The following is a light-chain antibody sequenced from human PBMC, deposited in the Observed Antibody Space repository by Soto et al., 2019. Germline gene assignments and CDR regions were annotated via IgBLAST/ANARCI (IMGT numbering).Light chain of an antibody. V-gene: IGKV3-15*01. J-gene: IGKJ1*01. Sequence: EIVMPQSPATLSVSPGERATLALRASQSVSRKLAWYQQKPGQAPRLLIYGASTRATGIPARFSGSGSGKEFTLTISSLQSEDFAVYYRQQYNNWPPWTFGQGTKVDIK. CDR1: QSVSRK. CDR3: QQYNNWPPWT. CDR2: GAS.